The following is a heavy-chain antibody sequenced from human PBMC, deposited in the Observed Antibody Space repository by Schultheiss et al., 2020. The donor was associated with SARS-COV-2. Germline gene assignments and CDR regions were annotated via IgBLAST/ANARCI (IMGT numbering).Heavy chain of an antibody. CDR1: GGSISSGGYY. Sequence: SETLSLTCTVSGGSISSGGYYWSWIRQHPGKGLEWIGYIYYSGSTYYNPSLKSRVTISVDTSKNQFSLKLSSVTAADTAVYYCARDTRTRVVGFDYWGQGTLVTVSS. V-gene: IGHV4-31*03. CDR3: ARDTRTRVVGFDY. CDR2: IYYSGST. D-gene: IGHD4-23*01. J-gene: IGHJ4*02.